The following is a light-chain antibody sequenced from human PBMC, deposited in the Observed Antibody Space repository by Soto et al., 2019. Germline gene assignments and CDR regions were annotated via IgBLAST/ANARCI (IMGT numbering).Light chain of an antibody. Sequence: DIVMTQSPLSLPVTPGEPASISCRSSQSLLHSNGYNYLDWYLQKPGQSPPLLIYLGSNRASGVPDRFSGSGSGTDFTTKISRVEAEDVGVYYCMQALQTPYTFGQGTKLEIK. J-gene: IGKJ2*01. CDR2: LGS. CDR1: QSLLHSNGYNY. V-gene: IGKV2-28*01. CDR3: MQALQTPYT.